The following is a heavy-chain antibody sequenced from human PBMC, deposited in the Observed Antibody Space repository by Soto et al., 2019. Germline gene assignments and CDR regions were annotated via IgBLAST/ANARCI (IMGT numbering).Heavy chain of an antibody. V-gene: IGHV4-59*01. CDR3: ARGGGYDFRSSQAPPIDV. D-gene: IGHD3-3*01. CDR2: LYYTGST. Sequence: SETLSLTCNVSGGSISYFYGRWIRQSPGKRLEWIGYLYYTGSTNYNPALKSRVTISLDTSKNQFSLKVRSVTAADTAVYYCARGGGYDFRSSQAPPIDVWGQGATVTVSS. J-gene: IGHJ6*02. CDR1: GGSISYFY.